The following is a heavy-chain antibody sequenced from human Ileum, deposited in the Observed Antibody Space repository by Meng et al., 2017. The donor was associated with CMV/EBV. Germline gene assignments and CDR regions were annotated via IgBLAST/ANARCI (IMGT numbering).Heavy chain of an antibody. CDR2: IYYSGST. D-gene: IGHD3-10*01. CDR3: ARVGAMVRGPHFDY. V-gene: IGHV4-39*07. J-gene: IGHJ4*02. Sequence: QLQLQEVGRGLVKPSASLSLTCRVPGGSISSSSYYWGWIRQPPGKGLEWIGSIYYSGSTYYNPSLKSRVTISVDTSKNQFSLKLSSVTAADTAVYYCARVGAMVRGPHFDYWGQGTLVTVSS. CDR1: GGSISSSSYY.